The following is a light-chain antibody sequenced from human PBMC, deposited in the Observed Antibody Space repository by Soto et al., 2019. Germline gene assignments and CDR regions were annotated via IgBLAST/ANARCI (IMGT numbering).Light chain of an antibody. Sequence: QSVLAQPPSVSAAPGQKVTISCSGSSSNIGNNYVFWYQQLPATAPKLLIDDNKKRPSGIPDRFSGSKSGTSATLGITGLQTGDEADYYCGTWDSSLSAYVFGTGTKLSVL. CDR2: DNK. CDR1: SSNIGNNY. V-gene: IGLV1-51*01. CDR3: GTWDSSLSAYV. J-gene: IGLJ1*01.